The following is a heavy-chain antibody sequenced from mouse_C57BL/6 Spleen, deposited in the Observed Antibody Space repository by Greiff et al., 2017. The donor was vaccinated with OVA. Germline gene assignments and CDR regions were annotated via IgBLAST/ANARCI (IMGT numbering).Heavy chain of an antibody. CDR3: ARRGAMDY. V-gene: IGHV1-69*01. CDR1: GYTFTSYW. J-gene: IGHJ4*01. Sequence: QVQLQQPGAELVMPGASVKLSCKASGYTFTSYWMHWVKQRPGQGLEWIGEIDPSDSYTNYNQKFKGKSTLTVDKSSSTAYMQLSSLTSEDSAVYYCARRGAMDYRGQGTSVTVSS. CDR2: IDPSDSYT.